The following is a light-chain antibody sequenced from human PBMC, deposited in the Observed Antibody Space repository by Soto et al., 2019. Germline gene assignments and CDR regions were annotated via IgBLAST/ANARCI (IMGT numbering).Light chain of an antibody. V-gene: IGLV1-40*01. Sequence: QTVVTQPPSVSGAPGQRVTISCTGSSSNIGAGYDVHWYQQLPGTAPKLLIYGNNNRPSGVPDRFSGSRSGTSASLAMTGLQAEDEADYYCQSYDSSLSTYVFGTGTKVTVL. CDR1: SSNIGAGYD. CDR2: GNN. CDR3: QSYDSSLSTYV. J-gene: IGLJ1*01.